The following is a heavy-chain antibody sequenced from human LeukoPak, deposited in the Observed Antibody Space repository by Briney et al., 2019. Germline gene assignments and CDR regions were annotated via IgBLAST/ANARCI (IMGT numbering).Heavy chain of an antibody. J-gene: IGHJ5*02. CDR1: GGSFSGYY. CDR3: ARERITMVRGVANWFDP. V-gene: IGHV4-34*01. CDR2: INHSGST. D-gene: IGHD3-10*01. Sequence: SETLSLTCAVYGGSFSGYYWSWIRQPPGKGLEWIGEINHSGSTNYNPSLKSRVTISVDTSKNQFSLKLSSVTAADTAVYYCARERITMVRGVANWFDPWGQGTLVTVSS.